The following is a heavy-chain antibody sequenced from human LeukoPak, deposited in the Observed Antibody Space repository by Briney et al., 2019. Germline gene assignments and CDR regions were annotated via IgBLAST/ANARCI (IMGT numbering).Heavy chain of an antibody. CDR1: GFTFSNDW. CDR2: ISRDDHDI. Sequence: GGSLRLSCAASGFTFSNDWMHWVRHAPGKGLVWVSRISRDDHDIKYADSVKGRFTISRDNAENTLYLEMNSLRVDDSGVYYCARDSAECTGGSCYFVNWGQGTLVTVSS. V-gene: IGHV3-74*03. D-gene: IGHD2-8*02. J-gene: IGHJ4*02. CDR3: ARDSAECTGGSCYFVN.